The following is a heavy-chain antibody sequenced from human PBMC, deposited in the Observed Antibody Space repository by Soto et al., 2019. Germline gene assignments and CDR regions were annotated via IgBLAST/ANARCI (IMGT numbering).Heavy chain of an antibody. V-gene: IGHV3-30*03. Sequence: QVQLVESGGGVVQPGRTLRLSCAASGFTFSSYGMDWVRQAPGKGLEWVAVISYDGSDKYYADSVKGRFTVSRDNTNNTVYLQMDSLRVEDTAVYYCALLVMTARSAFDYWGQGTLVAVSS. J-gene: IGHJ4*02. D-gene: IGHD2-21*02. CDR2: ISYDGSDK. CDR3: ALLVMTARSAFDY. CDR1: GFTFSSYG.